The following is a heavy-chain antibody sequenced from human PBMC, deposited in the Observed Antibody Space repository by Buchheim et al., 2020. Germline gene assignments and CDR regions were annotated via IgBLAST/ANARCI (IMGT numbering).Heavy chain of an antibody. D-gene: IGHD2-21*02. CDR1: GFPFSSYN. Sequence: EVQLVESGGGLVKPGGSLRLSCAASGFPFSSYNMNWFRQVPGKGLEWVSSISGVSDYIYHADSVRGRFTISRDNAKDSLYLQMNSLKAEDTAVYFCAREARGDFDFDCWGQGTL. V-gene: IGHV3-21*02. J-gene: IGHJ4*02. CDR3: AREARGDFDFDC. CDR2: ISGVSDYI.